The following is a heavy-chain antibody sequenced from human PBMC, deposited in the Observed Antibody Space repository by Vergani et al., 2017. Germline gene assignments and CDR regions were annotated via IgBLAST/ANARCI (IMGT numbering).Heavy chain of an antibody. Sequence: QVHLQESGPGLLKPSETLPLTCAVSGDSIINGHYWGWIRQSPGKGLEWIANIYHSGMSYYNPSLKSRLTISVNASKNQFSLNLTSVTAADTALYYCARRRXLQRQLTPGFFDSWGRGILVTVSS. CDR3: ARRRXLQRQLTPGFFDS. J-gene: IGHJ4*02. CDR2: IYHSGMS. CDR1: GDSIINGHY. D-gene: IGHD2-15*01. V-gene: IGHV4-38-2*01.